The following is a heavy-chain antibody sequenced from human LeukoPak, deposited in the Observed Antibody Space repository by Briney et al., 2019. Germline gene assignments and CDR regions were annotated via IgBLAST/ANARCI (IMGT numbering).Heavy chain of an antibody. J-gene: IGHJ4*02. CDR3: ATDVPAVTIFGY. CDR2: INSDGSST. D-gene: IGHD2-2*01. Sequence: PGGALRLSCAASGFTFSTYWMHWVRQAPGTGRLWVSHINSDGSSTNYADSVKGRFTISRDNAKNTLYLQMNSLRAEDTAVYYCATDVPAVTIFGYWGQGTLVTVSS. V-gene: IGHV3-74*01. CDR1: GFTFSTYW.